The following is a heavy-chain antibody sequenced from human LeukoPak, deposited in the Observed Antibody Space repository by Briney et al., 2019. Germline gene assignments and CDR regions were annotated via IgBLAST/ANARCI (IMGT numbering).Heavy chain of an antibody. CDR1: GFTFSSYS. J-gene: IGHJ3*02. V-gene: IGHV3-48*04. Sequence: SGGSLRLSCAASGFTFSSYSMNWVRQAPETGLEWLSYTSPSGGTIYYTDSVKGRFTMSRDNAQNALYLEMNSLRAEDTAVYYCAREKKTEWTTGAFDMWGQGTMVIVSS. CDR2: TSPSGGTI. D-gene: IGHD3-3*01. CDR3: AREKKTEWTTGAFDM.